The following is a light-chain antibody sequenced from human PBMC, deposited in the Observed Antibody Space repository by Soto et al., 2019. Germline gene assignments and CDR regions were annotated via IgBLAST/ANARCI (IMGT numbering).Light chain of an antibody. CDR3: AAWDGSLNGVV. Sequence: QSVLTQPPSASGTPGQRVTIPCSGSSSNIGSHTVNWYQQLPGTAPKLLVYSSNQRPSGVPDRFSGSKSGTSASLAISGLQSEDEADYYCAAWDGSLNGVVFGGGTTVTVL. J-gene: IGLJ2*01. CDR2: SSN. V-gene: IGLV1-44*01. CDR1: SSNIGSHT.